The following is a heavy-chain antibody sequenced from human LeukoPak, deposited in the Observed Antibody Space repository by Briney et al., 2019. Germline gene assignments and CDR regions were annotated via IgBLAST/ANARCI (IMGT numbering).Heavy chain of an antibody. V-gene: IGHV5-51*01. CDR3: ARWDLNYDSRGYDAFDI. CDR2: IYPGDSDS. CDR1: GYSLISYS. D-gene: IGHD3-22*01. J-gene: IGHJ3*02. Sequence: GESLKIPCKGSGYSLISYSIAWVPQMPAKGLEWMGIIYPGDSDSRYSPSFQGQFTISADKSMSTAYLQWSSLKAWDTAMYYCARWDLNYDSRGYDAFDIWGQGTMVTVSS.